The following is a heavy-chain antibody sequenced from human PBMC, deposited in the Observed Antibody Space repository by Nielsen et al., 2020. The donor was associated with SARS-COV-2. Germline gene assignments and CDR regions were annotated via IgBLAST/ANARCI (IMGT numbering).Heavy chain of an antibody. CDR2: ITHAGTT. Sequence: SETLSLTCAVYGGSFSGHYWSWIRQTPGKGLEWIGEITHAGTTNYNPSLQSRVTISLDTSKKQFSLRLSSLTAADTAVYYCARHGFRMDYYDSSGYYNPFDYWGQGTLVTVSS. CDR3: ARHGFRMDYYDSSGYYNPFDY. D-gene: IGHD3-22*01. J-gene: IGHJ4*02. V-gene: IGHV4-34*01. CDR1: GGSFSGHY.